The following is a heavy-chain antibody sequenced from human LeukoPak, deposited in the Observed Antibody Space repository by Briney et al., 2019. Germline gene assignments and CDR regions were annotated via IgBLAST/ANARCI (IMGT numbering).Heavy chain of an antibody. V-gene: IGHV3-23*01. Sequence: GGSLRLSCAASGFTFSSYGMSWVRQAPGKGLEWVSAISGSGGSTYYADSVKGRFTISRDNSKNTLYLQMNSLRAEDTAVYYCAKVGYYYGSGSYYNHYYYYYMDVWGKGTTVTISS. D-gene: IGHD3-10*01. CDR2: ISGSGGST. CDR1: GFTFSSYG. CDR3: AKVGYYYGSGSYYNHYYYYYMDV. J-gene: IGHJ6*03.